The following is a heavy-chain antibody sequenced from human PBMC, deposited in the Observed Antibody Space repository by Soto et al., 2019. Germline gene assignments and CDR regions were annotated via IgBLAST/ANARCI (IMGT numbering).Heavy chain of an antibody. D-gene: IGHD2-2*01. CDR1: GYTFTSYG. CDR3: ARGSTAARYYYYYMDV. V-gene: IGHV1-18*01. CDR2: ISAYNGNT. J-gene: IGHJ6*03. Sequence: ASVKVSCKASGYTFTSYGISWVRQAPGQGLEWMGWISAYNGNTNYAQKLQGRVTMTTDTSTSTAYMELRSLRSDDTAVYYCARGSTAARYYYYYMDVWGKGTTVTVSS.